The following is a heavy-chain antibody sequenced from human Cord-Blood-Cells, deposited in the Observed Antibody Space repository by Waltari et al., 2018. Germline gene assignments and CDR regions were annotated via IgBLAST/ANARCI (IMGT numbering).Heavy chain of an antibody. J-gene: IGHJ3*02. V-gene: IGHV3-21*01. CDR2: ISSSSSYI. Sequence: EVQLVESGGGLVKTGGSLRLSCAASGFTFSSYSMNWVRQAPGKGLECVSSISSSSSYIYYADSVKGRFTISRDNAKNSLYLQMNSLRAEDTAVYYGARDPLDAFDIWGQGTMVTVSS. CDR1: GFTFSSYS. CDR3: ARDPLDAFDI.